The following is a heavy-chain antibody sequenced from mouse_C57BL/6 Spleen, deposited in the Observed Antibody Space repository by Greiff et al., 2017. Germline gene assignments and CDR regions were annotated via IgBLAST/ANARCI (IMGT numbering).Heavy chain of an antibody. CDR3: ARGLGGGFAY. CDR2: IYPGSGST. D-gene: IGHD4-1*01. V-gene: IGHV1-55*01. J-gene: IGHJ3*01. CDR1: GYTFTSYW. Sequence: QVQLQQPGAELVKPGASVKMSCKASGYTFTSYWITWVKQRPGQGLEWIGDIYPGSGSTNDNEKFKRKATLTVDTSSSPAYMQPSSLTSEDSAVYYCARGLGGGFAYWGQGTLVTVSA.